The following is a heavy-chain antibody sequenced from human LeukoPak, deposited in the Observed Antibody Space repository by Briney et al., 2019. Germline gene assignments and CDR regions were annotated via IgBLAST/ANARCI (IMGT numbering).Heavy chain of an antibody. Sequence: ASAKVSCKASGYTFTGYYMHWVRQAPGQGLEWMGWINPNSGGTNYAQKFQGRVTMTRDTSISTAYMELSRLRSDDTAVYYCARDLGIAVAGHFDYWGQGTLVTVSS. CDR3: ARDLGIAVAGHFDY. D-gene: IGHD6-19*01. CDR2: INPNSGGT. J-gene: IGHJ4*02. V-gene: IGHV1-2*02. CDR1: GYTFTGYY.